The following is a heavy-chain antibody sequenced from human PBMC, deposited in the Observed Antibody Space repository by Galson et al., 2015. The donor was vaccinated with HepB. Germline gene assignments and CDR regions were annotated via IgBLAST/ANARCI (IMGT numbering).Heavy chain of an antibody. CDR2: INHSGST. V-gene: IGHV4-34*01. D-gene: IGHD2-21*01. Sequence: TLSLTCAVYGGSFSGYYWSWIRQPPGKGLEWIGEINHSGSTNYNPSLKSRVTISVDTSKNQFSLKLSSVTAADTAVYYCARGYSRAVYWGQGTLVTVSS. J-gene: IGHJ4*02. CDR3: ARGYSRAVY. CDR1: GGSFSGYY.